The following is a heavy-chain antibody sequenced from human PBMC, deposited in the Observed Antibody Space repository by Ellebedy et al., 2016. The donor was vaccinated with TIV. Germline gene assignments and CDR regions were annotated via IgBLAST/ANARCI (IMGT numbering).Heavy chain of an antibody. CDR2: LSDST. CDR3: AKGRGGGSDSSAPRYYFDY. J-gene: IGHJ4*02. Sequence: PGGSLRLSCAASGYTFSSYAMSWVRQAPGKGLEWVSHLSDSTYYADSVKGRFTISRDNSKNILYLQMNSLRAEDTAIYYCAKGRGGGSDSSAPRYYFDYWGLGTLVTVSS. D-gene: IGHD3-22*01. V-gene: IGHV3-23*01. CDR1: GYTFSSYA.